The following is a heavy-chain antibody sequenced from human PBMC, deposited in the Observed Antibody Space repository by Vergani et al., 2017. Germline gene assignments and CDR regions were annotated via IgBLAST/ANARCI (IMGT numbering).Heavy chain of an antibody. J-gene: IGHJ6*02. Sequence: QVQLVQSGAEVKKPGSSVKVSCKASGGTFSSYAISWVRQAPGQGLEWMGRIIPILGIANYAQKFQGRVTITADKSTSTAYMELSSLRSEDTAVYYCAQAPGYYDSSGMTYYYGMDVWGQGTTVTVSS. V-gene: IGHV1-69*04. CDR1: GGTFSSYA. CDR3: AQAPGYYDSSGMTYYYGMDV. CDR2: IIPILGIA. D-gene: IGHD3-22*01.